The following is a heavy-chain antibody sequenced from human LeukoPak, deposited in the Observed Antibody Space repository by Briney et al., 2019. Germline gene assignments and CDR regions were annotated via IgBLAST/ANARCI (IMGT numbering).Heavy chain of an antibody. V-gene: IGHV5-51*01. CDR3: ARRAYYYDSSGFGYYMDV. Sequence: GESLKISCKGSGYSFTSYWIGWVRQMPGKGLEWMGIIYPGGSDTRYCPSFQGQVTISADKSISTAYLQWSSLKASDTAMYYCARRAYYYDSSGFGYYMDVWGKGTTVTISS. CDR1: GYSFTSYW. D-gene: IGHD3-22*01. CDR2: IYPGGSDT. J-gene: IGHJ6*03.